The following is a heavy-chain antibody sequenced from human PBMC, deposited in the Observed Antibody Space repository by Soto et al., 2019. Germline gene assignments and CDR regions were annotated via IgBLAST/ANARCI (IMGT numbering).Heavy chain of an antibody. D-gene: IGHD2-15*01. V-gene: IGHV4-59*11. Sequence: SETLSLTCSVSGGSIISHYWSWIRQPPGKGLEWIGYTHYTGSTDYSPSLKSRLTISVDTSKNQFSLKLSSVTAADTAVYYCARGGWSLDYWGQGTLVTVSS. CDR3: ARGGWSLDY. J-gene: IGHJ4*02. CDR1: GGSIISHY. CDR2: THYTGST.